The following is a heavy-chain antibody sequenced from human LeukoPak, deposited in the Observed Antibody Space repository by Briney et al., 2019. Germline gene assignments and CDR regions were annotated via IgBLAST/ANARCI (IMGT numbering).Heavy chain of an antibody. V-gene: IGHV3-30*18. D-gene: IGHD3-16*01. CDR1: GFTFSSYG. Sequence: GGSLRLSCAASGFTFSSYGMHWVRQAPGKGLEWVAVISYDGSNKYYADSVKGRFTISRDNSKNTLYLQMNSLRAEDTAVYYCAKWGLLLSGMDVWGQGTTVTVSS. CDR2: ISYDGSNK. CDR3: AKWGLLLSGMDV. J-gene: IGHJ6*02.